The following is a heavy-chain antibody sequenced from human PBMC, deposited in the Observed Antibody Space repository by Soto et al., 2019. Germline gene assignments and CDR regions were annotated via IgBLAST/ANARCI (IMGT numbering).Heavy chain of an antibody. J-gene: IGHJ4*02. CDR2: ISWNSGSI. V-gene: IGHV3-9*01. CDR1: GFTFDDYA. D-gene: IGHD5-18*01. CDR3: ATGYSYRPIPYYFDY. Sequence: EVQLVESGGGLVQPGRSLRLSCAASGFTFDDYAMHWVRQAPGKGLEWVSGISWNSGSIGYADSVKGRFTISRDNAKNTLYLQMNSLRAEDTALYYCATGYSYRPIPYYFDYWGQGTLVTVSS.